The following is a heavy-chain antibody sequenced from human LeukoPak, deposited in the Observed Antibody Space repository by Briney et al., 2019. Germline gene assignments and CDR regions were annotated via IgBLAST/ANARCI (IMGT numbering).Heavy chain of an antibody. V-gene: IGHV3-33*08. CDR2: IWYDGSNK. CDR1: GFTFSGYG. D-gene: IGHD3-3*01. Sequence: PGGSLRLSCAASGFTFSGYGMHWVRQAPGKGLEWVAVIWYDGSNKYYADSVKGRFTISRDNSKNTLYLQMNSLRAEDTAVYYCAALWSGYIALEDDAFDIWGQGTMVTVSS. CDR3: AALWSGYIALEDDAFDI. J-gene: IGHJ3*02.